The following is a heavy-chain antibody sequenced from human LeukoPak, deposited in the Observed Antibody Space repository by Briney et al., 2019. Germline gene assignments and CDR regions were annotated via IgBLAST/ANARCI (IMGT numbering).Heavy chain of an antibody. Sequence: GGSLRLSCAASGFTFSSYGMHWVRQAPGRGLEWVAFIRYDGSNKYYADSVKGRFTISRDNSKNTLYLQMNSLRAEDTAVYHCAKDSIGDYDPNWFDPWGQGTLVTVSS. CDR1: GFTFSSYG. CDR2: IRYDGSNK. D-gene: IGHD4-17*01. CDR3: AKDSIGDYDPNWFDP. V-gene: IGHV3-30*02. J-gene: IGHJ5*02.